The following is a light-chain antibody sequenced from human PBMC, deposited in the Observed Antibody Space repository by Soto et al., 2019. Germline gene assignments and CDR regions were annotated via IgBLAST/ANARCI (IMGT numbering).Light chain of an antibody. Sequence: QSALTQPASVSGSPGQSITISCTGTTSFVGSYNLVSWYQQHTGKAPQVLIYEDTKRPSGVSNRFSGSISGSTASLTISGLQAEDEADYYCCSYVGASTYVFGTGTKLPS. J-gene: IGLJ1*01. V-gene: IGLV2-23*01. CDR2: EDT. CDR1: TSFVGSYNL. CDR3: CSYVGASTYV.